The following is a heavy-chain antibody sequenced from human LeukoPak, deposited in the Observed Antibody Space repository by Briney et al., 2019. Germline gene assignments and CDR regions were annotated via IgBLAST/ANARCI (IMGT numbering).Heavy chain of an antibody. D-gene: IGHD2-2*01. CDR2: MNPNSGDT. V-gene: IGHV1-2*02. CDR1: VYTFTNFY. Sequence: ASVKVSCKASVYTFTNFYIHWVRQAPGQGLEWMGWMNPNSGDTSYAREFQDRVTMTRGTSLSTAYMELGRLRSDDTAVYFCARRPINCIITNCYVDYWGQGTLVTVSS. J-gene: IGHJ4*02. CDR3: ARRPINCIITNCYVDY.